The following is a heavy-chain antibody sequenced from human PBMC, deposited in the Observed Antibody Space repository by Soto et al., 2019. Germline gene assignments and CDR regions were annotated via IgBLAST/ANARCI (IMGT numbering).Heavy chain of an antibody. D-gene: IGHD2-21*02. CDR3: ARLRESRLNYFDY. CDR2: IYYSGST. CDR1: GGSISSYY. J-gene: IGHJ4*02. Sequence: SETLSLTCTVSGGSISSYYWSWIRQPPGKGLEWIGYIYYSGSTNYNPSLKSRVTISVDTSKNQFSLKLSSVTAADTAVYYCARLRESRLNYFDYWGQGTLVTV. V-gene: IGHV4-59*08.